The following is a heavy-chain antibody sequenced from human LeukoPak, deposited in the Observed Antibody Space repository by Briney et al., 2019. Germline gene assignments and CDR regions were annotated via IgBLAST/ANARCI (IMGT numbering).Heavy chain of an antibody. CDR3: AKDRFQWLVRSYFDY. J-gene: IGHJ4*02. CDR1: GFTFSSYG. CDR2: IRYDGSNK. D-gene: IGHD6-19*01. Sequence: GGSLRLSCAASGFTFSSYGMHWVRQAPGKGLEWVAFIRYDGSNKYYADSVKGRFTISRDNSKNTLYLQMSSLRAEDTAVYYCAKDRFQWLVRSYFDYWGQGTLVTVSS. V-gene: IGHV3-30*02.